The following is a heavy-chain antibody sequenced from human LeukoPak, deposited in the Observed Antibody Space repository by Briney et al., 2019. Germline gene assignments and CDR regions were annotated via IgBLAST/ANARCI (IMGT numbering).Heavy chain of an antibody. D-gene: IGHD6-13*01. CDR1: GYTFTGYY. CDR2: INPNSGGT. J-gene: IGHJ3*02. V-gene: IGHV1-2*02. CDR3: ARDANAGGAAAGTYAFDI. Sequence: ASVKVSCKASGYTFTGYYMHWVRQAPGQGLEWMGWINPNSGGTNYAQKFQGRVTMTRDTSISTAYMELSRLGSDDTAVYYCARDANAGGAAAGTYAFDIWGQGTMVTVSS.